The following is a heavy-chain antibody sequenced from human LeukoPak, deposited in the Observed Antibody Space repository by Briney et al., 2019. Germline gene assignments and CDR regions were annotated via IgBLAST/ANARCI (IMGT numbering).Heavy chain of an antibody. CDR3: ARDHAYAFDI. CDR2: IGSAI. D-gene: IGHD2-2*01. CDR1: GFTFSSYW. V-gene: IGHV3-48*01. Sequence: GGSLRLSCAASGFTFSSYWMSWVRQAPGKGLEWISYIGSAIYYADSVKGRFTISRDNAKNSLFLQMNGLRAEDTAVYYCARDHAYAFDIWGQGTLVTVSS. J-gene: IGHJ3*02.